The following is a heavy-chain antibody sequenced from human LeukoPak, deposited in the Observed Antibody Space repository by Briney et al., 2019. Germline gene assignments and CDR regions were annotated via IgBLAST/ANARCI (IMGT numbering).Heavy chain of an antibody. Sequence: GGSLRLSCAASGFTFSSYAMSWVRQAPGKGLEWVAVISYDGSNKYYADSVKGRFTISRDNSKNTLYLQVNSLRAEDTAVYYCATSIAVAGLDYWGQGTLVTVSS. CDR1: GFTFSSYA. CDR3: ATSIAVAGLDY. CDR2: ISYDGSNK. V-gene: IGHV3-30-3*01. J-gene: IGHJ4*02. D-gene: IGHD6-19*01.